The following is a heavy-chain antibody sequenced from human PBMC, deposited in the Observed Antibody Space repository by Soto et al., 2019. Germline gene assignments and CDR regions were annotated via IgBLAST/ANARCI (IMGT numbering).Heavy chain of an antibody. Sequence: QVQLQESGPGLVKPSQTLSLTCTVSGGSISSGGYYWSGIRQHPGKGLEWIGYIYYSGSTYYNPSLKSRVTISVDTSKNQFSLKLSSVTAADTAVYYCAAEVGFGPLFDYWGQGTLVTVSS. CDR3: AAEVGFGPLFDY. D-gene: IGHD3-3*01. CDR1: GGSISSGGYY. J-gene: IGHJ4*02. CDR2: IYYSGST. V-gene: IGHV4-31*03.